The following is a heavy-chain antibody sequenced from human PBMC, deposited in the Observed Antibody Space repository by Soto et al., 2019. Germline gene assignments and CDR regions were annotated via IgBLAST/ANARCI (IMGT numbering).Heavy chain of an antibody. CDR2: VNGDGRST. CDR1: GLSFSSHW. J-gene: IGHJ4*02. Sequence: EVQLVESGGGLVQPGESLRLSCAASGLSFSSHWMHWVRQAPGKGLEWVSRVNGDGRSTNYADSVKGRFTISRDNAKNTVYLQMNSLRVEDTAMYYCARGGSRGNYLFDFWGQGTLVTVSS. CDR3: ARGGSRGNYLFDF. D-gene: IGHD5-12*01. V-gene: IGHV3-74*01.